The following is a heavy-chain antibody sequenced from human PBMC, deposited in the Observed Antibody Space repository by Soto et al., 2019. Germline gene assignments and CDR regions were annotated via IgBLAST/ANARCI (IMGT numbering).Heavy chain of an antibody. J-gene: IGHJ5*02. D-gene: IGHD3-3*01. CDR2: INAGNGNT. CDR1: GYTFTSYA. Sequence: QVQLVQSGAEVKKPGASVKVSCKASGYTFTSYAMHWVRQAPGQRLEWMGWINAGNGNTKYSQKFQGRVTITRDTSASTAYMELSSLRSEDTAVYYCARAGNDFWSAIPGSYWFDPWGQGTLVTVSS. CDR3: ARAGNDFWSAIPGSYWFDP. V-gene: IGHV1-3*01.